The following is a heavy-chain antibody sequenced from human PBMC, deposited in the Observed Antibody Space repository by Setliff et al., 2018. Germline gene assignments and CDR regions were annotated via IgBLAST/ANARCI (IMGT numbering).Heavy chain of an antibody. CDR1: GYTFTNYW. V-gene: IGHV5-51*01. D-gene: IGHD3-9*01. J-gene: IGHJ6*03. CDR2: IYPSDSDT. CDR3: ARMTGPYYHYYYMDV. Sequence: PGESLKISCKGSGYTFTNYWIGWVRQMPGKGLEWMGTIYPSDSDTRYSPSFQGQVTISADRSISTAYLQWRSLKASDTAMYYCARMTGPYYHYYYMDVWGKGTKVTVSS.